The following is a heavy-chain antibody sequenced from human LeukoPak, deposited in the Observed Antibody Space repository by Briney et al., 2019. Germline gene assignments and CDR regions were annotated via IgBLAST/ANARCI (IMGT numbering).Heavy chain of an antibody. CDR3: AGRGYAMAY. Sequence: PSQTLSLNCSVSGGSISGTDYYWSWIRQPPVKGLEWIGYIHHSGTTSYNPSLKSRITISVDPSMNQFSLKLTSMTAADTAVYYCAGRGYAMAYWGQGTLVTVPS. V-gene: IGHV4-30-4*01. J-gene: IGHJ4*02. CDR1: GGSISGTDYY. CDR2: IHHSGTT. D-gene: IGHD5-12*01.